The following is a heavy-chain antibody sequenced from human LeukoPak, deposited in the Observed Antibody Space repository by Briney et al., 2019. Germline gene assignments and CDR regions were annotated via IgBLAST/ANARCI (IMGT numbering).Heavy chain of an antibody. CDR2: INHSGST. CDR1: GGSFSGYF. J-gene: IGHJ4*02. CDR3: ARQSQQLAYFDY. D-gene: IGHD6-13*01. V-gene: IGHV4-34*01. Sequence: PSETLSLTCAVYGGSFSGYFWTWIRQPPGKGLEWIGEINHSGSTNYNPSLKSRVTISVDTSRNQFSLKLSSVTAADSAVYYCARQSQQLAYFDYWGQGTLVTVSS.